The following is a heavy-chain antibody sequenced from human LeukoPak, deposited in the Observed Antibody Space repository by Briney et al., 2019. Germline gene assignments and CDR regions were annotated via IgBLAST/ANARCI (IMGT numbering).Heavy chain of an antibody. CDR1: GFTFSLYN. V-gene: IGHV3-21*01. J-gene: IGHJ1*01. Sequence: GGSLRLSCTASGFTFSLYNMNWVRQAPGKGLEWISSITGTSSHIHYADSVKGRFTISRENAKNSLYLQLNSLRAEDTAVYYCARDEGLPAEYFQHWGQGTLVTVSS. CDR3: ARDEGLPAEYFQH. CDR2: ITGTSSHI.